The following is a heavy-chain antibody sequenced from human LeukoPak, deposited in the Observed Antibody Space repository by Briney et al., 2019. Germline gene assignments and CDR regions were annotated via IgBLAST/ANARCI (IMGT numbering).Heavy chain of an antibody. Sequence: SETLSLTCTVSGGSISSGSYYWSWIRQPAGKGVEWIGRIYTSGSTNYNPSLKSRVTISVDTSKNQFSLKLSSVTAADTAVYYCAREPNTVLDYWGQGTLVTVSS. CDR1: GGSISSGSYY. CDR3: AREPNTVLDY. V-gene: IGHV4-61*02. D-gene: IGHD4-11*01. J-gene: IGHJ4*02. CDR2: IYTSGST.